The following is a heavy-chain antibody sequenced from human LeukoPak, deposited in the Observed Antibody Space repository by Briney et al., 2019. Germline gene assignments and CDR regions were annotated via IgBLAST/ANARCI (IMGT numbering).Heavy chain of an antibody. J-gene: IGHJ5*02. D-gene: IGHD3-16*01. V-gene: IGHV4-39*01. CDR1: GGSIISTTYY. Sequence: PSETLSLTCTVSGGSIISTTYYWGWIRQPPGRGLEWIGSIIYSETTYYNPSLKSRVSISVDTSKKQFSLKLTSVTAADTAVYYCARLNRMGAGVINWSDPWGQGTLVTVSS. CDR3: ARLNRMGAGVINWSDP. CDR2: IIYSETT.